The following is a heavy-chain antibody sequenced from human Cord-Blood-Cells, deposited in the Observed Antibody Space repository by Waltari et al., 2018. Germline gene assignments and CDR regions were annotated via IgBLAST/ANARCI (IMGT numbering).Heavy chain of an antibody. CDR1: GGSFSGYY. CDR2: INHSGST. J-gene: IGHJ3*02. D-gene: IGHD1-26*01. CDR3: ATRYSGSYYAFDI. V-gene: IGHV4-34*01. Sequence: QVQLQQWGAGLLKPSETLSLTCAVYGGSFSGYYWSWFRQPPGKGLEWIGEINHSGSTNYNPSLKSRVTISVDTSKNQFSLKLSSVTAADTAVYYCATRYSGSYYAFDIWGQGTMVTVSS.